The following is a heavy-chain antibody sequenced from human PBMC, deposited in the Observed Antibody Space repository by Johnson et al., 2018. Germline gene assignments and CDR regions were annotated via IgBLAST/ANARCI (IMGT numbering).Heavy chain of an antibody. CDR2: ISSSSRYT. J-gene: IGHJ3*01. D-gene: IGHD6-19*01. CDR3: AREVAVTGTGAFDF. V-gene: IGHV3-21*01. CDR1: GFTFSSYS. Sequence: VQLVESGGGLVKXGGSXRLXCVGSGFTFSSYSMNWVRQAPGKGLEWVSSISSSSRYTYYADSVKGRFTISIDKAKNPLFLQMKTLRAEDTAVYYCAREVAVTGTGAFDFWGQGTMVTVSS.